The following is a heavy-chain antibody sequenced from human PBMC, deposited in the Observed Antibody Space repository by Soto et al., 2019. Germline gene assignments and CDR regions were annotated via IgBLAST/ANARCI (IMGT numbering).Heavy chain of an antibody. CDR2: INHSGST. CDR3: ASRGSSSWYWFDY. J-gene: IGHJ4*02. D-gene: IGHD6-13*01. Sequence: SETLSLTCAVYGGSFSGYYWSWIRQPPGKGLEWIGEINHSGSTNYNPSLKSRVTISVDTSKNQFSLKLSSVTAADTAVYYCASRGSSSWYWFDYWGQGTLVTVS. CDR1: GGSFSGYY. V-gene: IGHV4-34*01.